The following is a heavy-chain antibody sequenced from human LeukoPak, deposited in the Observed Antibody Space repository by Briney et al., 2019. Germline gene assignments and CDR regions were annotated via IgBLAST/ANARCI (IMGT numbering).Heavy chain of an antibody. Sequence: ASVNVSCKASGYTFTDYYIHWVQLAPGQGLEWMGRISPNSGGTSSAQKFLGRVTMPRDTSISTAYMELSRLTSDDTAVYYCARDRKSGSYSDAFDIWGQGTMVTVSS. J-gene: IGHJ3*02. CDR2: ISPNSGGT. CDR1: GYTFTDYY. D-gene: IGHD1-26*01. CDR3: ARDRKSGSYSDAFDI. V-gene: IGHV1-2*06.